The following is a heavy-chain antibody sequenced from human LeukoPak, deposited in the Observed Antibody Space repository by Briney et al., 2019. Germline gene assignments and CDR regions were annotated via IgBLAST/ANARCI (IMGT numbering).Heavy chain of an antibody. J-gene: IGHJ4*02. D-gene: IGHD3-22*01. Sequence: PGGSLRLSCAASGFTFSSYAMSWVRQAPGKGLEWVSVIYSGGSTYYADSVKGRFTISRDNSKNTLYLQMNSLRAEDTAVYYCARRRRHYYDSSGYSDYAFDYWGQGTLVTVSS. V-gene: IGHV3-53*01. CDR2: IYSGGST. CDR3: ARRRRHYYDSSGYSDYAFDY. CDR1: GFTFSSYA.